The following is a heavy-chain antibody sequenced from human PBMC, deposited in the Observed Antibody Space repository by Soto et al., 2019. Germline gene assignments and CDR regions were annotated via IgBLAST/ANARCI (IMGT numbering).Heavy chain of an antibody. D-gene: IGHD5-18*01. V-gene: IGHV3-30*18. CDR1: GFTFSSYG. J-gene: IGHJ4*02. CDR3: AKDSSGYSYGSSWVVSDY. Sequence: QVQLVESGGGVVQPGRSLRLSCAASGFTFSSYGMHWVRQAPGKGLEWVAVISYDGSNKYYADSVKGRFTISRDNSKKTLYLQMNILRAEDTAVYYCAKDSSGYSYGSSWVVSDYWGQGTLVTVSS. CDR2: ISYDGSNK.